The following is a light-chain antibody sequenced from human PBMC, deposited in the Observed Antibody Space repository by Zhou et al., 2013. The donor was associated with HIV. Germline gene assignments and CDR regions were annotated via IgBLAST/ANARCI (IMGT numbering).Light chain of an antibody. CDR1: QDVGKC. CDR3: QQYYSLPPT. Sequence: DIQMTQSPSSLSASVGDRVTLTCRASQDVGKCLAWYQQKPGKAPKFLVYAASTLERGVPSRFSGRGSGTDYTLTISSLQPEDFATYFCQQYYSLPPTFGQGTKV. J-gene: IGKJ1*01. CDR2: AAS. V-gene: IGKV1-NL1*01.